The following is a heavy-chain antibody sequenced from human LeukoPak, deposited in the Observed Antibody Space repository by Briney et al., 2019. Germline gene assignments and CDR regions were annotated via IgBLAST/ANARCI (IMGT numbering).Heavy chain of an antibody. V-gene: IGHV4-39*01. Sequence: SETLSLTCTVSGGSISSSSYYWGWIRQPPGKGLEWIGSIYYSGSTYYNPSLKSRVTISVDTSKNQFSLKLSSVTAADTAVYYCARIPPYYYGSGSYPFDHWGQGTLVTVSS. CDR2: IYYSGST. CDR1: GGSISSSSYY. J-gene: IGHJ4*02. D-gene: IGHD3-10*01. CDR3: ARIPPYYYGSGSYPFDH.